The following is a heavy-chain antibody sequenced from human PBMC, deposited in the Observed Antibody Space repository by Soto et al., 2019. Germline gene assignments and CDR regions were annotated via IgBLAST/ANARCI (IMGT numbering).Heavy chain of an antibody. Sequence: EVQLLESGGGLVQPGGSQRLSCAVSGFSFSTYAMSWVRQAPGKGLEWVSGISAGGGNTYYADSVRGRFTISRDNSKDTLYLQITSLRAEDTAFYYCAKHAAYQLVSWFDPWGQGTLVTVSS. D-gene: IGHD2-2*01. CDR2: ISAGGGNT. CDR3: AKHAAYQLVSWFDP. J-gene: IGHJ5*02. CDR1: GFSFSTYA. V-gene: IGHV3-23*01.